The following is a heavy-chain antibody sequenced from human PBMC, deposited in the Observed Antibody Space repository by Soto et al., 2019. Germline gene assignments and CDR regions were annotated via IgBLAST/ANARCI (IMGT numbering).Heavy chain of an antibody. J-gene: IGHJ4*02. Sequence: SLRLSCAASGFTFSSFEMNWVRQAPGKGLEWVSYISSSGSSIYYADSAKGRFTISRDNAKNSLYLQMNSLRAEDTAVYYCARETQKGSFDCWGQGTLVTVSS. CDR2: ISSSGSSI. CDR3: ARETQKGSFDC. V-gene: IGHV3-48*03. CDR1: GFTFSSFE.